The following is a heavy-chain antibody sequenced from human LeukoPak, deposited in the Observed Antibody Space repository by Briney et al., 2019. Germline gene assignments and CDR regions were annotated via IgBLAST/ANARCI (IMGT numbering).Heavy chain of an antibody. CDR3: ASGYSSSQY. Sequence: SETLSLTCTVSGGSISAYYWSWIRQSPGKGLEWIGSISYNGNTNYNPSLKGRVTISVDTSKNQFSLKLSSVTAADTAVYYCASGYSSSQYWGQGTLVTVSS. CDR1: GGSISAYY. V-gene: IGHV4-59*08. CDR2: ISYNGNT. D-gene: IGHD6-6*01. J-gene: IGHJ4*02.